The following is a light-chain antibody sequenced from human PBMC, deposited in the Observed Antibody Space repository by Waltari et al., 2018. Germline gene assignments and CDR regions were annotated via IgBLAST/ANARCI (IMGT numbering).Light chain of an antibody. Sequence: EIVLTQSPDTLSLSPGERATLSCRASQSVRGSLAWYQQKAGQAPRLLIYGASSRATGIPDRFSGSGSGTDFSLTISRLEPEDFAVYYCQHYVRLPATFGQGTKVEIK. V-gene: IGKV3-20*01. CDR2: GAS. J-gene: IGKJ1*01. CDR3: QHYVRLPAT. CDR1: QSVRGS.